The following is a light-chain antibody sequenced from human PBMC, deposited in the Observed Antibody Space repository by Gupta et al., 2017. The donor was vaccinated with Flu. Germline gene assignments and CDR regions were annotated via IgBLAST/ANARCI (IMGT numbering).Light chain of an antibody. V-gene: IGKV1-5*03. CDR1: QSISSW. J-gene: IGKJ2*01. Sequence: LMPHPPSTLSASVGDRVTITCRASQSISSWLAWYQQKPGKAPKLLIYKASSLESGVPSRFSGSGSGTEFTLTISSLQPDDFATYYCQQDNSYPLTFGQGTKVEIK. CDR2: KAS. CDR3: QQDNSYPLT.